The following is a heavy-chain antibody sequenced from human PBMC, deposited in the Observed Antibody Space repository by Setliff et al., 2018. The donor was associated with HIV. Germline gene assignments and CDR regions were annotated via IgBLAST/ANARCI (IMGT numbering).Heavy chain of an antibody. CDR1: GYTFTNNV. CDR3: ARDHPGIAY. Sequence: ASVKVSCKASGYTFTNNVIHWARQAPGQRLEWMGWIHAGSGDTQYSQKFQGRVTITRDTSASTVYMELSSLRSEDTAMYYCARDHPGIAYWGQGTMVTVSS. CDR2: IHAGSGDT. J-gene: IGHJ4*02. V-gene: IGHV1-3*01.